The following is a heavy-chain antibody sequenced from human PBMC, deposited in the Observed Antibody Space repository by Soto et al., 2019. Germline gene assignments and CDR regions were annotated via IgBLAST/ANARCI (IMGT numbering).Heavy chain of an antibody. J-gene: IGHJ1*01. CDR1: GYTFTSYA. D-gene: IGHD3-22*01. CDR2: INAGNGNT. V-gene: IGHV1-3*01. CDR3: AREDHSSGYAGTFRH. Sequence: ASVKVSCKASGYTFTSYAMHWVRQAPGQRLEWMGWINAGNGNTKYSQKFQGRFTISRDSSKNTLYLEMDSLRVEDTAVYYCAREDHSSGYAGTFRHWGQGTLVTVSS.